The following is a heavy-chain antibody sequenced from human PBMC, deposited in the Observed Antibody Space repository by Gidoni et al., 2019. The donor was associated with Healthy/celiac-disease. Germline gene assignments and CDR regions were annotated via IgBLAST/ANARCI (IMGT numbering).Heavy chain of an antibody. CDR2: ISSSSNYK. D-gene: IGHD5-12*01. J-gene: IGHJ5*02. Sequence: EVQLVESGGGLVKPGGSLRLSCAASGSPVSGYTMNWVRQAPGKGLDWVSCISSSSNYKYYADPVKGRFTISRDNTKNSLYLQMNSLRADDTAVYYCTRNAGDGYISPWGQGTLVTVSS. CDR1: GSPVSGYT. CDR3: TRNAGDGYISP. V-gene: IGHV3-21*01.